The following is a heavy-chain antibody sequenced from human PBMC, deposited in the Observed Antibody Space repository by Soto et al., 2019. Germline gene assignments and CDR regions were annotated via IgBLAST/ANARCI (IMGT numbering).Heavy chain of an antibody. CDR3: GRGRPVPY. CDR2: VNQDGGEK. J-gene: IGHJ4*02. V-gene: IGHV3-7*01. D-gene: IGHD3-10*01. CDR1: GFTFSNYW. Sequence: EVQLVESGGGLVQPGGSLRLCCSASGFTFSNYWMSWVRQAPGKGLEWVANVNQDGGEKFYVGSVKGRFTISRDNAMNSLYLQMNSLRAEDTAVYYCGRGRPVPYWGQGTLVTVSS.